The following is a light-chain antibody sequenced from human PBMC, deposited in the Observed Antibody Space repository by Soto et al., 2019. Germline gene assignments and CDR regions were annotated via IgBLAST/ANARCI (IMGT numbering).Light chain of an antibody. V-gene: IGLV2-14*01. CDR2: DVS. J-gene: IGLJ1*01. CDR1: SSDVGGYNY. Sequence: QSALTQTASVSGSPGQSITISCTGTSSDVGGYNYVSWYQQYPGKAPKLMIYDVSNRPSGVSNRFSGSKSGNTASLTISGLQAEDEADYYCSSYTSGSTYVFGTGTKVTVL. CDR3: SSYTSGSTYV.